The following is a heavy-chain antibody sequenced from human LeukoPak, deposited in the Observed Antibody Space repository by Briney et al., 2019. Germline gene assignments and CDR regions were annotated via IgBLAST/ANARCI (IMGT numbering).Heavy chain of an antibody. CDR2: IIPIFGTA. V-gene: IGHV1-69*13. J-gene: IGHJ3*02. Sequence: ASVKVSCKASGDTFSSYAISWVRQAPGQGLEWMGGIIPIFGTANYAQKFQGRVTITADESTSTAYMGLSSLRSEDTAVYYCAREDDTGRYMGADAFDIWGQGTMVTVSS. CDR1: GDTFSSYA. D-gene: IGHD1-26*01. CDR3: AREDDTGRYMGADAFDI.